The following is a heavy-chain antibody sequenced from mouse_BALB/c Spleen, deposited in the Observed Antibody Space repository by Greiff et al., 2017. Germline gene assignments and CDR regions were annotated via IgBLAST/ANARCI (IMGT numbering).Heavy chain of an antibody. Sequence: EVHLVESGGGLVKPGGSLKLSCAASGFTFSDYYMYWVRQTPEKRLEWVATISDGGSYTYYPDSVKGRFTISRDNAKNNLYLQMSSLKSEDTAMYYCARDQDGTMDYWGQGTSVTVSS. CDR1: GFTFSDYY. CDR2: ISDGGSYT. CDR3: ARDQDGTMDY. V-gene: IGHV5-4*02. D-gene: IGHD2-1*01. J-gene: IGHJ4*01.